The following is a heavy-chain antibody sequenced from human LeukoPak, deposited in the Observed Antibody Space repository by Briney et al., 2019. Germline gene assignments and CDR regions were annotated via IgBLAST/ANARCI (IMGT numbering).Heavy chain of an antibody. J-gene: IGHJ4*02. CDR2: INTDGSST. Sequence: GGSLRLSCAASGFTFSSYWMHWVRQAPGKGLVWVSRINTDGSSTSYADSVKGRFTISRDNAKNTLYLQMNSLRAEDTAVYYCARVKEYYDSSGYYFDYWGQGTLVTVSS. D-gene: IGHD3-22*01. V-gene: IGHV3-74*01. CDR1: GFTFSSYW. CDR3: ARVKEYYDSSGYYFDY.